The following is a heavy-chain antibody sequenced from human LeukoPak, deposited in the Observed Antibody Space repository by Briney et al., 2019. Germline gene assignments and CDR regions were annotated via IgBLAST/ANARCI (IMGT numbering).Heavy chain of an antibody. CDR3: ARGFLEWPAYYYYMDV. J-gene: IGHJ6*03. Sequence: PSETLSLTCTVSGGSISSYYWSWIRQPPGKGLEWIGYIYYSGSTNYNPSRKSRVTISVDTSKNQFSLKLSSVTAADTAVYYCARGFLEWPAYYYYMDVWGKGTTVTVSS. V-gene: IGHV4-59*01. CDR2: IYYSGST. CDR1: GGSISSYY. D-gene: IGHD3-3*01.